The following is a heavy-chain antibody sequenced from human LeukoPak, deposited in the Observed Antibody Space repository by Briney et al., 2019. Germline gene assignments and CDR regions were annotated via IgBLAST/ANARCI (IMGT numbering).Heavy chain of an antibody. CDR3: AKVGGSGWYVSPVTL. V-gene: IGHV3-23*01. J-gene: IGHJ4*02. CDR1: GFTFSSFA. Sequence: PGGSLRLSCAASGFTFSSFAMSWVRQAPGKGLEWVSAISSSGDSTYFADSVKGRFTISRDDSKNTLYLQMNSLRAEDMAVYYCAKVGGSGWYVSPVTLWGQGTLVTVSS. CDR2: ISSSGDST. D-gene: IGHD6-19*01.